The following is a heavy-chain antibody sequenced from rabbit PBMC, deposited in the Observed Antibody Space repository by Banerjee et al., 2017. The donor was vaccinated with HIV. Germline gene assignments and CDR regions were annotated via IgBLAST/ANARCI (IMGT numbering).Heavy chain of an antibody. CDR1: GFDLSIYYY. Sequence: QSLEESGGGLVQPEGSLTLTCKASGFDLSIYYYMCWVRQAPGKGLEWIACVDTGDGSTYYASWVNGRFTISKTSSTTVTLQMTSLTAADTATYFCATGRTYEYVAAAYAITRLDLWGPGTLVTVS. CDR3: ATGRTYEYVAAAYAITRLDL. V-gene: IGHV1S40*01. CDR2: VDTGDGST. J-gene: IGHJ3*01. D-gene: IGHD6-1*01.